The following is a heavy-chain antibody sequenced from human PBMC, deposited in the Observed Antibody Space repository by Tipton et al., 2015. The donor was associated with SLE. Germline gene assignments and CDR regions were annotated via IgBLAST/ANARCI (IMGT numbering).Heavy chain of an antibody. V-gene: IGHV4-31*03. CDR2: IYYSGTT. Sequence: TLSLTCTVSGGSISSRGYYWSWIRQHPGKGLEWIGYIYYSGTTYYNPSLKSRLTISVDRSKNQFSLRLTSVTAADTALYYCASQNWNYFYWGQGTLVSVSS. D-gene: IGHD1-7*01. CDR3: ASQNWNYFY. J-gene: IGHJ4*02. CDR1: GGSISSRGYY.